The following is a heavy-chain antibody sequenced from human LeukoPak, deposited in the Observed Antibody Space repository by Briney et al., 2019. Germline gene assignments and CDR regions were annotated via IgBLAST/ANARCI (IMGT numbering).Heavy chain of an antibody. CDR2: ISSGSTYT. J-gene: IGHJ4*02. V-gene: IGHV3-11*05. D-gene: IGHD1-26*01. Sequence: GGSLRLSCAASGFTFSDYYMSWIRQAPGKGLEWVSYISSGSTYTTYADSVKGRFTISRDNAKNSLYLQMNSLRAEDAAVYYCARAGGSLDYWGQGTLVTVSS. CDR3: ARAGGSLDY. CDR1: GFTFSDYY.